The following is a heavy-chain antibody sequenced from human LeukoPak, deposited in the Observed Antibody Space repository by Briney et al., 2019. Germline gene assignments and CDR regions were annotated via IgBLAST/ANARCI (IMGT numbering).Heavy chain of an antibody. CDR3: AKRVASSSAEMDY. Sequence: PGGSLRLSCAASGFTFSSYAMSWVRQAPGKGLEWVSVISGSGGTTYYADSVKGPFTISRDNSKNTLYLQMNSLRAEDTAVYYCAKRVASSSAEMDYWGQGTLVTVSS. J-gene: IGHJ4*02. V-gene: IGHV3-23*01. CDR1: GFTFSSYA. D-gene: IGHD6-6*01. CDR2: ISGSGGTT.